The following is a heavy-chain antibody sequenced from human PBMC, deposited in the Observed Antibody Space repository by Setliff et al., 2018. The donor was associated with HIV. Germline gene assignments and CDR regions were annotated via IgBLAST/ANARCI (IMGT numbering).Heavy chain of an antibody. CDR3: ASGLIAPRF. Sequence: SETLSLTCTVSGASISSVSYYWSWIRQPAGKGLEWIGRIYTSGSTNYNPSLKSPVTISVDTSKNQFSLKLSSVTAADTAVYYWASGLIAPRFWGQGTLVTVSS. D-gene: IGHD6-6*01. CDR2: IYTSGST. V-gene: IGHV4-61*02. CDR1: GASISSVSYY. J-gene: IGHJ4*02.